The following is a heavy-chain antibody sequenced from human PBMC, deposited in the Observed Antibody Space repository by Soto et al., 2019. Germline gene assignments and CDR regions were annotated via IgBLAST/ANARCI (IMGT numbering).Heavy chain of an antibody. J-gene: IGHJ4*01. V-gene: IGHV4-61*01. CDR3: ARHRGT. Sequence: SATLSLTCTFSGCSVSSRKYHWSWIRQPPGKGLEFIGYISYGGSANYNPSLGSRVTISVDTSKNQFSLNLSSVTAADTAVYYCARHRGTWGHGILVTVSS. CDR1: GCSVSSRKYH. CDR2: ISYGGSA.